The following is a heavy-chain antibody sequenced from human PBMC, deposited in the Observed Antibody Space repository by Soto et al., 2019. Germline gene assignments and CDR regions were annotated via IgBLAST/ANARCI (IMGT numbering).Heavy chain of an antibody. V-gene: IGHV3-21*01. J-gene: IGHJ2*01. Sequence: EVHLVESGGGLVKPGGSLRLSCGASGFTFSTYSMNWVRQAPGKGLEWVSSISSSSSFMYYADSVKGRFTISRDNAKNALYLQMNSLRAEDPAVYYCARDRDWYFDLSGRGTLVTVSS. D-gene: IGHD3-10*01. CDR3: ARDRDWYFDL. CDR1: GFTFSTYS. CDR2: ISSSSSFM.